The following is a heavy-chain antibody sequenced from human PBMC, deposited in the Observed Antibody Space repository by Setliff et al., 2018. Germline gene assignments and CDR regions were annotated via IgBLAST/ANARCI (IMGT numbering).Heavy chain of an antibody. CDR2: ISSSSSTI. D-gene: IGHD3-3*01. CDR1: GFTFSSYS. V-gene: IGHV3-48*01. CDR3: ARRSNLGATIFSGAFDI. Sequence: PGGSLRLSCAASGFTFSSYSMNWVRQAPGKGLEWVSYISSSSSTIYYADSVKGRFTISRDNAKNSPYLQMNSLRAEDTAVYYCARRSNLGATIFSGAFDIWGQGTMVTVSS. J-gene: IGHJ3*02.